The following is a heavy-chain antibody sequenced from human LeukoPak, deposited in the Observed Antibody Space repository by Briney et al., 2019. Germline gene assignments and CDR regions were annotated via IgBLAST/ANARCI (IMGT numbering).Heavy chain of an antibody. Sequence: GASVKVSCKTSGYTFTNYYIHWVRQAPGQGLEWMGRIDPNTGGTKSAKNFQGRVTMTRDTSISTAYMALSGLRSEDTAVYYCARVGDCPGVCGAFDYWGQGTLVTVSS. CDR2: IDPNTGGT. J-gene: IGHJ4*02. CDR1: GYTFTNYY. D-gene: IGHD2-21*02. CDR3: ARVGDCPGVCGAFDY. V-gene: IGHV1-2*06.